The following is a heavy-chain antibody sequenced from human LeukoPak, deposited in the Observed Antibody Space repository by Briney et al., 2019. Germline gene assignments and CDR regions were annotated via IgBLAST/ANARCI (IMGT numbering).Heavy chain of an antibody. V-gene: IGHV4-34*01. J-gene: IGHJ4*02. CDR1: GGSFSGYY. D-gene: IGHD5-18*01. Sequence: PSETLSLTCAVYGGSFSGYYWSWIRQPPGKGLEWIGEINHSGSTNYNPSLKSRVTISVDTSKNQLSPKLSSVTAADTAVYYCARERGYSYGYYRDHFDYWGQGTLVAVSS. CDR2: INHSGST. CDR3: ARERGYSYGYYRDHFDY.